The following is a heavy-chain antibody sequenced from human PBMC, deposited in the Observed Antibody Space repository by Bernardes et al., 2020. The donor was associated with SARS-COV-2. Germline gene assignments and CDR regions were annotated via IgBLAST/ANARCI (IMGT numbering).Heavy chain of an antibody. CDR2: IDGKGVT. Sequence: GGSLRLSCVASGFTFRKYTIHWVRQAPGKGLEWVALIDGKGVTYYADSVRGRFAASRDNSRNSLYLQMNSLRTEDTAFYYCAKELDTMYFDSRGQGTLVTVSS. V-gene: IGHV3-43*01. J-gene: IGHJ4*02. CDR3: AKELDTMYFDS. D-gene: IGHD5-18*01. CDR1: GFTFRKYT.